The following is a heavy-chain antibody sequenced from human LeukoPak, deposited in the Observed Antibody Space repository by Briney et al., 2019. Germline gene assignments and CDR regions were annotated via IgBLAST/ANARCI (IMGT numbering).Heavy chain of an antibody. V-gene: IGHV3-9*01. D-gene: IGHD3-9*01. CDR3: AKGLRYFDWADY. CDR1: GFTFDDYV. J-gene: IGHJ4*02. CDR2: ISWNTFTV. Sequence: GGSLRLSCVASGFTFDDYVMHWVRQAPGKGLEWVSTISWNTFTVRYADSVKGRFTISRDNAKNSLYLQMNSLRTEDTALYYCAKGLRYFDWADYWGQGTLVTVSS.